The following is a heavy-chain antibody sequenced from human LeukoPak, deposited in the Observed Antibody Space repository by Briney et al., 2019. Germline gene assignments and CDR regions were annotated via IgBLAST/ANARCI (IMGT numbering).Heavy chain of an antibody. D-gene: IGHD2-2*01. CDR2: IIPIFGTA. V-gene: IGHV1-69*01. CDR1: GGTFSSYA. Sequence: SVKVSCKASGGTFSSYAISWVRQAPGQGLEWMGGIIPIFGTANYAQKFQGRVTITADESTSTAYMELSSLRSEDTAVYYCARVSGHCSSTSCYAEYGDWFGPWGQGTLVTVSS. J-gene: IGHJ5*02. CDR3: ARVSGHCSSTSCYAEYGDWFGP.